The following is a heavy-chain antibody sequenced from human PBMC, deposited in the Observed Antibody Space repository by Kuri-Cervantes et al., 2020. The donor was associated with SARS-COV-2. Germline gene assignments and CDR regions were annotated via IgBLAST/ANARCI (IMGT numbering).Heavy chain of an antibody. CDR1: GFTFSGHW. CDR3: AKDLSAVAGIGDY. V-gene: IGHV3-74*01. D-gene: IGHD6-19*01. Sequence: GESLKISCAASGFTFSGHWIHWVRQAPGKGLVWVSRINPDGSYTNNADSVKGRFTLSRDNAKNMLYLQMNSLRAEDTAVYYCAKDLSAVAGIGDYWGQGTLVTVSS. CDR2: INPDGSYT. J-gene: IGHJ4*02.